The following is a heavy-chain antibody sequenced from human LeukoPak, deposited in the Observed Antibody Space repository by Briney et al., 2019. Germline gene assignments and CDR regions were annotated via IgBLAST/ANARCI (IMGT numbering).Heavy chain of an antibody. CDR3: ARSMVRGVTYYFDF. D-gene: IGHD3-10*01. V-gene: IGHV1-46*01. CDR2: INPSGGST. CDR1: GYTFTSYY. Sequence: ASVKVSCKASGYTFTSYYMHWVRQAPGQGLEWMEIINPSGGSTSYTQKFQGRVTMTRDTSTSTVYMEMSSLRSEDTAVYYCARSMVRGVTYYFDFWGQGTLVTVSS. J-gene: IGHJ4*02.